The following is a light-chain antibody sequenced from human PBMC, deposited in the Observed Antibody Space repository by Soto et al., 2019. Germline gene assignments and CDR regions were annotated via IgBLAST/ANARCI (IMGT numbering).Light chain of an antibody. CDR1: PSISSY. CDR3: HQCYSWT. Sequence: DIQMTQSPASLSASVGDRVTITCRASPSISSYLNWYQQKQGKAPKLLIYAASSLQSGVPSRFSDSGSGTDFTLTISSLQPEDYATYYCHQCYSWTFGQGTKVEIK. J-gene: IGKJ1*01. V-gene: IGKV1-39*01. CDR2: AAS.